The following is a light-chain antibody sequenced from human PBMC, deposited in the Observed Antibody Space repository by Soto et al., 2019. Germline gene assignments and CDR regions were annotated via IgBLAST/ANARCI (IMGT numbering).Light chain of an antibody. CDR1: QSVRSSY. V-gene: IGKV3-15*01. CDR2: GAS. Sequence: EIVVRQSPGTLSLSPGERATLSCRASQSVRSSYLAWYQQKPGQAPRLLIYGASTRATGIPARFSGSGSGTEFTLTINSLQSEDFAVYYCQQYNNWPRTFGQGTKVDIK. CDR3: QQYNNWPRT. J-gene: IGKJ1*01.